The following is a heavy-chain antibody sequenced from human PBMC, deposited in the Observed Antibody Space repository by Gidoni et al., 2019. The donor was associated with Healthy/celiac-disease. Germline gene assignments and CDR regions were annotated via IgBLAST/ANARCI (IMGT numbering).Heavy chain of an antibody. CDR3: ARSGIAVAGSVYYGMDV. CDR2: IYPGDSDT. CDR1: GYSFTSYW. V-gene: IGHV5-51*01. J-gene: IGHJ6*02. Sequence: EVQLVQSGAAVKKPGESLKISCKGSGYSFTSYWIGWVRQMPGKGREWMGIIYPGDSDTRYSPSFQGQVTISADKSISTAYLQWSSLKASDTAMYYCARSGIAVAGSVYYGMDVWGQGTTVTVSS. D-gene: IGHD6-19*01.